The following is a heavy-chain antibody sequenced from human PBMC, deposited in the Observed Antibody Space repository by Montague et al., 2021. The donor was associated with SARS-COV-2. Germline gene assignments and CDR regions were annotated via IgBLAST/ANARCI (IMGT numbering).Heavy chain of an antibody. D-gene: IGHD3-22*01. CDR2: IKQSGST. CDR3: ARGHLSVSMIVVVFTSASYYFDY. J-gene: IGHJ4*02. CDR1: GGSFGDDH. Sequence: SETLPLTCGVYGGSFGDDHWSWIRQPPGKGLEWIGDIKQSGSTNYNPSLKSRVTISVDTSKNQFSLKLTSVTAADTAVYFCARGHLSVSMIVVVFTSASYYFDYWGQGAQVTVSS. V-gene: IGHV4-34*01.